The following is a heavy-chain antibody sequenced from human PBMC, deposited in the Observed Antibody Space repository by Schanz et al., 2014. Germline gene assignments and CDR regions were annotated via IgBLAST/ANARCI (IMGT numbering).Heavy chain of an antibody. CDR3: ARAQGVIRLYYGVDV. Sequence: QVQLVESGGGVVQPGGSLRLSCAASGFTFNSYAFHWVRQAPGKGLEWVSGINWNGGSTGYADSVKGRFTISRDNSMNTVYLQMNSLRSDDAAVYYCARAQGVIRLYYGVDVWGQGTTVTVSS. CDR2: INWNGGST. D-gene: IGHD3-10*01. J-gene: IGHJ6*02. CDR1: GFTFNSYA. V-gene: IGHV3-NL1*01.